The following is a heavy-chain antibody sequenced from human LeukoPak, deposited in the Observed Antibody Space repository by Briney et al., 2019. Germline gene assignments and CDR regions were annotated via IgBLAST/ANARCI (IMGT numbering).Heavy chain of an antibody. CDR3: ARANYDYVWGSYRSYYFDY. V-gene: IGHV3-21*01. J-gene: IGHJ4*02. Sequence: GGSLRLSCAASGFTFSTYTMTWVRQAPGKGLEWVSSISSGSSYIYYADSVKGRFTISRDNTKNSLYLQMNSLRAEGTAVYYCARANYDYVWGSYRSYYFDYWGQGTLVTVSS. CDR1: GFTFSTYT. CDR2: ISSGSSYI. D-gene: IGHD3-16*02.